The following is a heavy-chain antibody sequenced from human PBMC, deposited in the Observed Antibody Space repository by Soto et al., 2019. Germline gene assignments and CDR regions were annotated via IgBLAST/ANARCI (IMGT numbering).Heavy chain of an antibody. CDR2: INPSGGST. CDR3: ARDSNSYYDSSGYYAFDI. D-gene: IGHD3-22*01. Sequence: GASVKVSCKASGYTFTSYYMHWVLQAPGQGLEWMGIINPSGGSTSYAQKFQGRVTMTRDTSTSTVYMELSSLRSEDTAVYYCARDSNSYYDSSGYYAFDIWGQGTMVTVSS. V-gene: IGHV1-46*01. J-gene: IGHJ3*02. CDR1: GYTFTSYY.